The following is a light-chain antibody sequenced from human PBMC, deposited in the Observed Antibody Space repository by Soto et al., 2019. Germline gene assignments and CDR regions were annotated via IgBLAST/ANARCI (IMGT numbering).Light chain of an antibody. Sequence: QSVLTQPRSVSGSPEQSITISCTGTSSHVGGYDYVSWYQHHPGKAPNVTIYDVNKRPSGVPDRFSGSKSGNTASLTISGLQADDEADYYCSSFVGPYTYVSGTGTKVTVL. J-gene: IGLJ1*01. CDR1: SSHVGGYDY. CDR2: DVN. CDR3: SSFVGPYTYV. V-gene: IGLV2-11*01.